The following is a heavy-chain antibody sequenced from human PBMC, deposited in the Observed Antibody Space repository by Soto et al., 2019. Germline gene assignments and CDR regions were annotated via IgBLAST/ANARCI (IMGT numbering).Heavy chain of an antibody. D-gene: IGHD1-26*01. CDR3: ARDGFMGPYYGMDV. V-gene: IGHV3-21*01. J-gene: IGHJ6*02. Sequence: LRLSCAASGFTFSIYAMSWVRQAPGKGLEWVSSISSSSSYIYYADSVKGRFTISRDNAKNSLYLQMNSLRAEDTAVYYCARDGFMGPYYGMDVWGQGTTVTVSS. CDR1: GFTFSIYA. CDR2: ISSSSSYI.